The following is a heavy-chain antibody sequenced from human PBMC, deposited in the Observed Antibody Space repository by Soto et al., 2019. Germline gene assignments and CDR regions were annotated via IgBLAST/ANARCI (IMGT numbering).Heavy chain of an antibody. CDR3: ARDSYDSSGYYFNYYYYYGMDV. CDR2: INAGNGNT. Sequence: ASVKVSFKASGYTFTSYAMHWVRQAPGQRLEWMGWINAGNGNTKYSQKFQGRVTITRDTSASTAYMELSSLRSEDTAVYYCARDSYDSSGYYFNYYYYYGMDVWGQGTTVTVSS. D-gene: IGHD3-22*01. J-gene: IGHJ6*02. CDR1: GYTFTSYA. V-gene: IGHV1-3*01.